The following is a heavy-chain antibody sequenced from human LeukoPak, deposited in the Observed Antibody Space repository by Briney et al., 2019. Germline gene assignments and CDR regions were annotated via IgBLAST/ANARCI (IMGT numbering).Heavy chain of an antibody. Sequence: ASVKVSCKASGYTFTSYGISWVRQAPGQGLEWMGWISAYNGNTNYAQKLQGRVTMTTDTSTSTAYMELRSLRSDDTAVYYCARAFRQSITSRKNYYYYYMDVWGKGTTVTVSS. CDR2: ISAYNGNT. CDR1: GYTFTSYG. D-gene: IGHD3-10*01. J-gene: IGHJ6*03. V-gene: IGHV1-18*01. CDR3: ARAFRQSITSRKNYYYYYMDV.